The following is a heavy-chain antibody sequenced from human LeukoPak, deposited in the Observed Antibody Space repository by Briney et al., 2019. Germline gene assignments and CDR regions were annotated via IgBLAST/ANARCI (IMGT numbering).Heavy chain of an antibody. CDR3: AKEPYYYGSGRFDY. CDR2: ISGSGDST. CDR1: GFTFSTYA. J-gene: IGHJ4*02. Sequence: GGSLRLSCAASGFTFSTYAVNWVRQAPGKGLEWVSTISGSGDSTYYADSVKGRFTISRDNSKNTLYLQMNSLRAEDTAVYYCAKEPYYYGSGRFDYWGQRTLVTVSS. D-gene: IGHD3-10*01. V-gene: IGHV3-23*01.